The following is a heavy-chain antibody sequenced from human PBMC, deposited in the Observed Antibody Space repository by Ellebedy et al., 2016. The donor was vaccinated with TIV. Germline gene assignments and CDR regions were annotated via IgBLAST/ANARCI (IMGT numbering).Heavy chain of an antibody. CDR3: ARGLPPDFDS. CDR1: VGSINSGDDY. Sequence: SETLSLTXTVSVGSINSGDDYWNWIRQPPGKGLEWIGYIYYTGSTYYSPSLKSRVTISEDTSKNQFSLNLSSVTAADTAVYYCARGLPPDFDSWGQGTLVTVSS. J-gene: IGHJ4*02. V-gene: IGHV4-30-4*01. CDR2: IYYTGST.